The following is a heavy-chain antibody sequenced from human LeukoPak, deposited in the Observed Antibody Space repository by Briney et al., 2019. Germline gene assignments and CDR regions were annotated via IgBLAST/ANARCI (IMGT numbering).Heavy chain of an antibody. J-gene: IGHJ1*01. D-gene: IGHD3-3*02. CDR1: GFSFSTHK. V-gene: IGHV3-30-3*01. Sequence: GGSLRLSCAASGFSFSTHKMNWVRQAPGKGLEWVAVISYDGTKIYYADSAKGRFTISRDNSKNMVYLQMNSLRAEDTALYYCARDSVKLPRISYFDNWGQGTLVTVSS. CDR3: ARDSVKLPRISYFDN. CDR2: ISYDGTKI.